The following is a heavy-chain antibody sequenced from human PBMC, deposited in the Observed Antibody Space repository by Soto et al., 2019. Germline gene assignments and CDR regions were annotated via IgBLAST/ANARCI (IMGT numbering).Heavy chain of an antibody. CDR1: GGSISSYY. J-gene: IGHJ4*02. Sequence: QVQLQESGPGLVKPSETLSLTCTVSGGSISSYYWSWIRQPPGKGLEWNGYIYYNGSTNYNPSLTRRAHLLXDTSKNQFSLKLSSVTAADTAVYYCARGDGYNLGYWGQGTLVTVSS. V-gene: IGHV4-59*01. D-gene: IGHD5-12*01. CDR2: IYYNGST. CDR3: ARGDGYNLGY.